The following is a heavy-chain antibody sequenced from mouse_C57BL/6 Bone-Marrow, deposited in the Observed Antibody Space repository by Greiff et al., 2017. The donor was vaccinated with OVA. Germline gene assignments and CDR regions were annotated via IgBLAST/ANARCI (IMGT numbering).Heavy chain of an antibody. J-gene: IGHJ2*01. CDR2: IYPRDGST. CDR1: GYTFTDHT. D-gene: IGHD2-5*01. V-gene: IGHV1-78*01. Sequence: QVHVKQSDAELVKPGASVKISCKVSGYTFTDHTIHWMKQRPEQGLEWIGYIYPRDGSTKYNEKFKGKATLTADKSSSTAYMQLNSLTSEDSAVYFCARRDYSNKRWYYFDYWGQGTTLTVSS. CDR3: ARRDYSNKRWYYFDY.